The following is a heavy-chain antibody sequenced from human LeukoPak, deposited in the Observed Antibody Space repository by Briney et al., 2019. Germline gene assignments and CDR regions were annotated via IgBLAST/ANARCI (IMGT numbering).Heavy chain of an antibody. CDR1: GGSISSGGYY. CDR3: ARDRGVLGEWLVRPPDAFDI. D-gene: IGHD6-19*01. CDR2: IYYSGST. Sequence: SETLSLTCTVSGGSISSGGYYWSWIRQHPGKGLEWIGYIYYSGSTYYNPSLKSRVTISVDTSKNQFSLKLSSVTAADTAVYYCARDRGVLGEWLVRPPDAFDIWGQGTMVTVSS. V-gene: IGHV4-31*03. J-gene: IGHJ3*02.